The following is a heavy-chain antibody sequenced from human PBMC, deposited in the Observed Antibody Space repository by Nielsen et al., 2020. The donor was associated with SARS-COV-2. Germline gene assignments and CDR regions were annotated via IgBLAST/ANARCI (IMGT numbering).Heavy chain of an antibody. CDR3: AREGLRTV. CDR1: GGSISSYY. J-gene: IGHJ3*01. D-gene: IGHD4-17*01. Sequence: GSLRLSCTVSGGSISSYYWSWIRQPPGKGLEWIGYIYYSGSTNYNPSLKSRVTISVDTSKNQFSLKLSSVTAADTAVYYCAREGLRTVWGQGTMVTVSS. V-gene: IGHV4-59*12. CDR2: IYYSGST.